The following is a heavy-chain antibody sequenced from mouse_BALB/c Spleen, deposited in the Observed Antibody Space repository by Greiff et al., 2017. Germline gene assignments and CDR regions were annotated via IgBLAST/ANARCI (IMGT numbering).Heavy chain of an antibody. CDR1: GYSITSGYY. Sequence: EVKLEESGPGLVKPSQSLSLTCSVTGYSITSGYYWNWIRQFPGNKLEWMGYISYDGSNNYNPSLKNRISITRDTSKNQFFLKLNSVTTEDTATYYCASGFAYWGQGTLVTVSA. J-gene: IGHJ3*01. CDR3: ASGFAY. CDR2: ISYDGSN. V-gene: IGHV3-6*02.